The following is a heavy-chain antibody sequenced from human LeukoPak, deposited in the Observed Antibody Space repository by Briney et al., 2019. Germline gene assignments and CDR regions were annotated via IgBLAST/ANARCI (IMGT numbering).Heavy chain of an antibody. CDR1: GDSISSGDYY. CDR3: AREGEYGSGYSYYYYMDV. Sequence: PSETLSLTCTVSGDSISSGDYYWSWIRQPAGTGLEWIGRISSSGSTNYNPSLKSRVTISVDTSKNQFSLKLSSVTAADTAVYYCAREGEYGSGYSYYYYMDVWGKGTTVTISS. J-gene: IGHJ6*03. V-gene: IGHV4-61*02. CDR2: ISSSGST. D-gene: IGHD3-10*01.